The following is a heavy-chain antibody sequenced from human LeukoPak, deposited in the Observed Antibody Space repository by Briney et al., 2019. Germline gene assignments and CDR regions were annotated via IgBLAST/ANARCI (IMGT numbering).Heavy chain of an antibody. Sequence: SETLSLTCDVKGGSFSGYYWSWIRQPPGKGLEWIGEINHSGSTNYNPSLKSRVTISVDTSKNQFSLKLSSVTAADTAVYYCARGYSSVGNYWGQGTLVTVSS. D-gene: IGHD3-22*01. CDR2: INHSGST. V-gene: IGHV4-34*01. CDR1: GGSFSGYY. J-gene: IGHJ4*02. CDR3: ARGYSSVGNY.